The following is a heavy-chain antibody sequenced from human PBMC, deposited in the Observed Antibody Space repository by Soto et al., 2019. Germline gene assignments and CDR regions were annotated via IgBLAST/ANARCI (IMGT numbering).Heavy chain of an antibody. CDR2: IYHSGST. CDR1: SGSISSSNW. D-gene: IGHD6-6*01. CDR3: ARDRVHSSSSSGVNWFDP. J-gene: IGHJ5*02. V-gene: IGHV4-4*02. Sequence: QVQLQESGPGLVKPSGTLSLTCAVSSGSISSSNWWSWVRQPPGKGLEWIGEIYHSGSTNYNPSLKSRVTISVDKSKNQFSLKLSSVTAADTAVYYCARDRVHSSSSSGVNWFDPWGQGTLVTVSS.